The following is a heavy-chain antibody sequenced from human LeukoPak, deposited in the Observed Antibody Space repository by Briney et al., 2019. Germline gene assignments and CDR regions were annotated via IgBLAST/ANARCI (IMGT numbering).Heavy chain of an antibody. V-gene: IGHV3-33*06. CDR1: GFTFSAYD. Sequence: GSLRLSCAASGFTFSAYDMHWVRQAPGKGLEWVAVLWDDGSRKYSADFVRGRFTISRDNSKNTLYLQMNSLRAEGTAVYYCAKGLKYCSGGSCSLYMDVWGKGTTVTVSS. J-gene: IGHJ6*03. CDR2: LWDDGSRK. CDR3: AKGLKYCSGGSCSLYMDV. D-gene: IGHD2-15*01.